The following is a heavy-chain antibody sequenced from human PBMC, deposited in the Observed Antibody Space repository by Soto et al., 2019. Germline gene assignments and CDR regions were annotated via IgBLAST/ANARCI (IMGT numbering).Heavy chain of an antibody. J-gene: IGHJ6*01. V-gene: IGHV1-8*01. D-gene: IGHD3-10*01. CDR3: ASSSVVKELLWFRARETSYYYGMDV. CDR2: MNPNSGNT. CDR1: GYTFTRYY. Sequence: ASVNVSFKAAGYTFTRYYINWVRQATGQWLELMGWMNPNSGNTGYAQKFQGRVTMTRNTSISTAYMELSSLRSEDTAVYYCASSSVVKELLWFRARETSYYYGMDVWG.